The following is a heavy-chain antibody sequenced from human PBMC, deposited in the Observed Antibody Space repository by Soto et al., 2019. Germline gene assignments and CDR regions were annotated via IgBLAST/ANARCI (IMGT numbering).Heavy chain of an antibody. D-gene: IGHD3-10*01. CDR1: GFTLSSYW. J-gene: IGHJ6*02. CDR3: ARDWYYYGSGSYYYYYYGMDV. CDR2: IKQDGSEK. V-gene: IGHV3-7*03. Sequence: HPGGSLRLSCVASGFTLSSYWMSWVRQGPGKGLEWVANIKQDGSEKYYVDSVKGRFTISRDNAKNSLFLQMNSLRAEDTAVYYCARDWYYYGSGSYYYYYYGMDVWGQGTTVTVSS.